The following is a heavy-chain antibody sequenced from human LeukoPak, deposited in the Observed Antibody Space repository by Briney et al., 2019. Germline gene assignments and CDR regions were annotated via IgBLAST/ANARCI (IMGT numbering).Heavy chain of an antibody. D-gene: IGHD3-16*01. J-gene: IGHJ3*02. Sequence: TSETLSLTRTVSGGSISSSSYYWGWIRQTPGKGLEWIGTIYYSGSTYYNPSLKSRVTISVDTSKIQFSLKLTSVTAADTAVYYCARDLRLHAFDIWGQGTMVTVSS. CDR1: GGSISSSSYY. CDR3: ARDLRLHAFDI. V-gene: IGHV4-39*02. CDR2: IYYSGST.